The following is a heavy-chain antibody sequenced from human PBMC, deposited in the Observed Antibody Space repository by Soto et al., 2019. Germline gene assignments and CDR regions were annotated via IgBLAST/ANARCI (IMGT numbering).Heavy chain of an antibody. V-gene: IGHV1-18*01. Sequence: QAQLVQSGAEVKEPGASVKVSCKASGYSFTTSGMTWVRQAPGQGLGWMGGISTYNGNTNYAQKLQDRVTLTTDTSTSTAYMELRSLRSDDTAVYYCARRLYGDYDYWGQGTLVTVSS. CDR1: GYSFTTSG. D-gene: IGHD4-17*01. CDR3: ARRLYGDYDY. J-gene: IGHJ4*02. CDR2: ISTYNGNT.